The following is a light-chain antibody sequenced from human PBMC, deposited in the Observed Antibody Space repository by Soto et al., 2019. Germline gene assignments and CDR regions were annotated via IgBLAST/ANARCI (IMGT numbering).Light chain of an antibody. J-gene: IGKJ1*01. Sequence: EIVMTQSPATLSVSPGERATLSCRASQSVSSNLAWYQQKPGQAPRLLFYGASTRATGIPARFSGSGSGTDFTLTISSLEPEDFAVYYCQQRSRWPWTFGQGTKVDIK. CDR3: QQRSRWPWT. CDR2: GAS. CDR1: QSVSSN. V-gene: IGKV3-15*01.